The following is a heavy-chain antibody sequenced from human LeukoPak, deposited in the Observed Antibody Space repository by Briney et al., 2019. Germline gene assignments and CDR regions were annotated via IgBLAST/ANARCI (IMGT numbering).Heavy chain of an antibody. D-gene: IGHD6-19*01. V-gene: IGHV3-33*01. CDR2: IWYDGSNK. J-gene: IGHJ4*02. CDR3: ARDHSSGWYSDYFDY. CDR1: GFTFSSYG. Sequence: GGSLRLSCAASGFTFSSYGMHWVRQAPGKGLEWVAVIWYDGSNKYYADSVKGRFTISRDNSKNTLYLQMNSLRAEDTAVYYCARDHSSGWYSDYFDYWGQGTLVAVSS.